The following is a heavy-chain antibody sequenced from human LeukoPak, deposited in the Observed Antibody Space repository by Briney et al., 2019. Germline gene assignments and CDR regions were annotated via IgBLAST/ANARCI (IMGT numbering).Heavy chain of an antibody. V-gene: IGHV4-39*07. CDR2: IYYSGST. CDR3: ARDGNYYYGSGTLGY. CDR1: GGSISSSSYY. J-gene: IGHJ4*02. Sequence: SETLSLTCTVSGGSISSSSYYWGRIRQPSGKGLERIGSIYYSGSTYYNPSLKSRVTISVDTSKNQFSLKLSSVTAADTAVYYCARDGNYYYGSGTLGYWGQGTLVTVSS. D-gene: IGHD3-10*01.